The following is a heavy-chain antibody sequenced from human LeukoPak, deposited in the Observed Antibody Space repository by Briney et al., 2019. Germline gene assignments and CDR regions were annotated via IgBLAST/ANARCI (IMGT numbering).Heavy chain of an antibody. V-gene: IGHV3-11*04. CDR3: ARDFGGSSGRYFQH. CDR1: GFTFSDYY. D-gene: IGHD3-22*01. CDR2: ISSSGSSI. Sequence: GGSLRLSCAASGFTFSDYYMSWIRQAPGKGLEWVSYISSSGSSIRYADSVKGRFTISRDNAKNSLYLQMNSLGAEDTAVYYCARDFGGSSGRYFQHWGQGTLVTVSS. J-gene: IGHJ1*01.